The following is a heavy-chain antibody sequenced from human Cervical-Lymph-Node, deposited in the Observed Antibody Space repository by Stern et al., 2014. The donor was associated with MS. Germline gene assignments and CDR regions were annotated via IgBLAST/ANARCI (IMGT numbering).Heavy chain of an antibody. CDR3: AREATRIIVGIDY. J-gene: IGHJ4*02. Sequence: QMQLVQSGAKMKKPGASVKVSCTASGYDFTGFFIHWVRQVPGQGLEWMGRLNPNSDDPTYAQNFQDRVTLTRDTSISTAYLELSRLTSADTAVYYCAREATRIIVGIDYWGQGTQVTVSS. CDR2: LNPNSDDP. D-gene: IGHD2/OR15-2a*01. V-gene: IGHV1-2*06. CDR1: GYDFTGFF.